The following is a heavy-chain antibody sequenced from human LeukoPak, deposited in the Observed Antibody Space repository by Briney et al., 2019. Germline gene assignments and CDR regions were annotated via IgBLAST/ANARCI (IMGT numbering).Heavy chain of an antibody. CDR3: ARDLSPVVRASPMGY. Sequence: GGSLRLSCSASGFSFSNYAMHWVRQAPGKRLEYVSAISAISSSGGSTYYADSVKGRFTISSDTSKNTLYLQMNSLRAEDTAVYYCARDLSPVVRASPMGYWGQGTPVTVSS. CDR1: GFSFSNYA. CDR2: ISSSGGST. D-gene: IGHD3-10*01. V-gene: IGHV3-64*04. J-gene: IGHJ4*02.